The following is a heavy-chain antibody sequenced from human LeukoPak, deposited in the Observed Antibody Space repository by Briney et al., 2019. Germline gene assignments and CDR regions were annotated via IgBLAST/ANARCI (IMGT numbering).Heavy chain of an antibody. V-gene: IGHV3-23*01. Sequence: GGSLRLSCAASGFTFSSYAMSWVRQAPGKGLEWVSAISGSGGSTYYADSVKGRFTISRDNSKNTLYLQMNSLRAEDTAVYYCATRGQGYYDILTGYYTPGYFDYWGQGTLVTVSS. CDR2: ISGSGGST. D-gene: IGHD3-9*01. J-gene: IGHJ4*02. CDR1: GFTFSSYA. CDR3: ATRGQGYYDILTGYYTPGYFDY.